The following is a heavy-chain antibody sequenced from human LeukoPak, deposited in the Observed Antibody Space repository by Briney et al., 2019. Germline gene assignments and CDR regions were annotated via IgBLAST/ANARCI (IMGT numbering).Heavy chain of an antibody. CDR2: MNPNSGNT. CDR1: GYTFTSYD. D-gene: IGHD3-10*01. Sequence: GASVKVSCKASGYTFTSYDINWVRQATGQGLEWMGWMNPNSGNTGYAQKFQGRVTMTRNTSISTAYMELSSLRSEDTAVYYCARGQLWFGETYYYYYMDVWGKGTTVTVSS. CDR3: ARGQLWFGETYYYYYMDV. V-gene: IGHV1-8*01. J-gene: IGHJ6*03.